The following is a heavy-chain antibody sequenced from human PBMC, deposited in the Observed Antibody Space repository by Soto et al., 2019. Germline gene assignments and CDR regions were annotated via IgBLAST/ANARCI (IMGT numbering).Heavy chain of an antibody. J-gene: IGHJ3*02. CDR2: ISAITWDRDRV. V-gene: IGHV3-9*01. Sequence: GGSLRLSCAASGFRFHDYAMHWVRQAPGKGLEWLSGISAITWDRDRVGYADSVKGRFTISRDNAKNSLYLEMNSLRVEDTALYYCAKDIHDLFTGYGGIDIWGQGTMVTVSS. D-gene: IGHD3-9*01. CDR3: AKDIHDLFTGYGGIDI. CDR1: GFRFHDYA.